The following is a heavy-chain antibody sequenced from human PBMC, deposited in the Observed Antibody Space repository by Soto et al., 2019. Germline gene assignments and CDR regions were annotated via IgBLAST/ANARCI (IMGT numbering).Heavy chain of an antibody. Sequence: EVQLVESGGDLVQRGGALRLSWSAPGIPFRSYWKQLGRHNPGKGLDWVARISGGGVTTYYADSVTGRFTVSRDNAKNTLSLQISGLRAEDTAVYYCAREYYGLLTGYYTDYWGQGTLVSVSS. CDR1: GIPFRSYW. CDR2: ISGGGVTT. D-gene: IGHD3-9*01. CDR3: AREYYGLLTGYYTDY. J-gene: IGHJ4*02. V-gene: IGHV3-74*01.